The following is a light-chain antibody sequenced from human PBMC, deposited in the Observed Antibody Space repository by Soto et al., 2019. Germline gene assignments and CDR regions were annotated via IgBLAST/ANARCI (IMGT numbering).Light chain of an antibody. J-gene: IGKJ1*01. CDR3: QQYNNWPWT. CDR2: GAS. V-gene: IGKV3-20*01. CDR1: QSVSSSY. Sequence: EILLTQSPGTLSLSPGERATLSCRASQSVSSSYLAWYQQKPGQAPRLLIYGASSRATGIPDRFSGSGSGTEFTLTISSLQSEDFAVYYCQQYNNWPWTFGQGTKVDI.